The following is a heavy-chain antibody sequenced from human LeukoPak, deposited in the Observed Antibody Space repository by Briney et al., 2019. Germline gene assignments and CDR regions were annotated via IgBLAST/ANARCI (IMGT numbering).Heavy chain of an antibody. J-gene: IGHJ4*02. V-gene: IGHV1-69*13. CDR3: ASLGSGYDPFDY. CDR1: GGTFSSYA. D-gene: IGHD5-12*01. CDR2: IIPIFGTA. Sequence: SVKVSCKASGGTFSSYAISWVRQAPGQGLEWMGGIIPIFGTANYAQKFQGRVTITADESTSTAYMELSSLRSADTAVYYCASLGSGYDPFDYWGQGTLVTVSS.